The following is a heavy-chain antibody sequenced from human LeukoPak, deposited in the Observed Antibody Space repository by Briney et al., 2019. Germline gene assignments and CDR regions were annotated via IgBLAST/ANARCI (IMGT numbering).Heavy chain of an antibody. CDR1: GGSFSGYY. V-gene: IGHV4-34*01. Sequence: PSETLSLTCAVYGGSFSGYYWSWIRQPPGKGQEWIGEINHSGSTNYNPSLKSRVTISVDTSKNQFSLKLSSVTAADTAVCYCASDAAAGSLLESDYWGQGTLVTVSS. CDR3: ASDAAAGSLLESDY. J-gene: IGHJ4*02. CDR2: INHSGST. D-gene: IGHD6-13*01.